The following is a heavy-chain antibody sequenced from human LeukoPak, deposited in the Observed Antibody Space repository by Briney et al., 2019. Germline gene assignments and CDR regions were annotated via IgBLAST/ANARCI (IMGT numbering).Heavy chain of an antibody. J-gene: IGHJ6*02. Sequence: SETLSLTCTVSGGSISSSSYYWSWIRQPPGKGLECIGYISYTGSTNYNPSLKSRVTISVDTSKNQFSLRLTSVTAADTAVYYCARMAGYSSFYYYYGMDVWGQGTTVTVSS. D-gene: IGHD6-13*01. CDR2: ISYTGST. V-gene: IGHV4-61*01. CDR3: ARMAGYSSFYYYYGMDV. CDR1: GGSISSSSYY.